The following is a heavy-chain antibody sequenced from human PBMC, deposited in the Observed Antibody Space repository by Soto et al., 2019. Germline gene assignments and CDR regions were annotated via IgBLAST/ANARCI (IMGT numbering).Heavy chain of an antibody. D-gene: IGHD6-13*01. CDR3: ARLGCWYQTLRSGFDY. Sequence: SETLSLTCTVSGVSISSSSFDWGWLRQPPGKGREWIGSIYYSGSTYYNPSRKSRVTISVDTSKNQFSLKLSSVTAADTAVYYCARLGCWYQTLRSGFDYWGQGTLVTVSS. J-gene: IGHJ4*02. V-gene: IGHV4-39*01. CDR1: GVSISSSSFD. CDR2: IYYSGST.